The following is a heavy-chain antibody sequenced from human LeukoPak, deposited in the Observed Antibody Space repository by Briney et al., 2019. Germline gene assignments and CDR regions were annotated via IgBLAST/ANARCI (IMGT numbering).Heavy chain of an antibody. CDR2: INPSGGST. J-gene: IGHJ4*02. D-gene: IGHD5-18*01. CDR1: GYTFTSYY. V-gene: IGHV1-46*01. CDR3: ARDPPPSRYSYGQYYFDY. Sequence: ASVKVSRKASGYTFTSYYMHWVRQAPGQGLEWMGIINPSGGSTSYAQKFQGRVTMTRDMSTSTVYMELSSLRSEDTAVYYCARDPPPSRYSYGQYYFDYWGQGTLVTVSS.